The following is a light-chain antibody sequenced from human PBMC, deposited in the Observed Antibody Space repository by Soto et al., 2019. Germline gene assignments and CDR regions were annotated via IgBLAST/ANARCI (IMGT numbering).Light chain of an antibody. V-gene: IGLV2-14*01. CDR3: SSYTTTNTYV. Sequence: QSALTQPASVSGSAGQSITISCTGTSSDVGGYNYVSWYQQHPGKAPKLMIYEVSNRPSGVSNRFSGSKSGNTASLTISGLQAEDEDDYYCSSYTTTNTYVFGTGTKVTVL. CDR1: SSDVGGYNY. CDR2: EVS. J-gene: IGLJ1*01.